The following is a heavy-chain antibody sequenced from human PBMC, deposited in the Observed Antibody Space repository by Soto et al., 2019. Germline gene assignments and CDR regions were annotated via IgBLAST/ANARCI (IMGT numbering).Heavy chain of an antibody. CDR3: ARDLYYSSGRYFDHDAFDI. D-gene: IGHD6-19*01. V-gene: IGHV1-18*01. CDR1: GYNFTSYG. Sequence: QVQLVQSGADVKKPGASVKVSCKASGYNFTSYGISWVRQAPGQGLEWMGWISPHNDRTKYARRFQDRVTMTTETPTSTVYMELGSLRSDDTAVYYCARDLYYSSGRYFDHDAFDIWGQGTGVTVSS. J-gene: IGHJ3*02. CDR2: ISPHNDRT.